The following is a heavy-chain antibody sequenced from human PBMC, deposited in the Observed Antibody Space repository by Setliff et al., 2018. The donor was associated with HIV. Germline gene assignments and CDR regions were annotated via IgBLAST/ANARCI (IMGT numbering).Heavy chain of an antibody. V-gene: IGHV4-4*09. CDR1: GDSISAYY. Sequence: ETLSLTCSVSGDSISAYYWTWIRQSPGKGLEWIGWIYKNGNTNYNPSLTSRLTISVDTSKNQFSLKLSSVTAADTAVYYCAARKLSAAAFDYWGQGSLVTVS. CDR3: AARKLSAAAFDY. J-gene: IGHJ4*02. CDR2: IYKNGNT. D-gene: IGHD6-13*01.